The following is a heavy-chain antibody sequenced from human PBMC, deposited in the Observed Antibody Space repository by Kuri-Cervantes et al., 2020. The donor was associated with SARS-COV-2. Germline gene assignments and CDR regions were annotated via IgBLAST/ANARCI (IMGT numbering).Heavy chain of an antibody. CDR3: ARASEYSISATLFDY. J-gene: IGHJ4*01. CDR1: GFSLGTSGEG. D-gene: IGHD5-18*01. Sequence: SGPTLVKPTQTLTLTCTFSGFSLGTSGEGVAWIRLPPGKALEWLALIYWNDHKRYSPSLENRLTITKDTSKNQVVVTMTNMDPLDTATYCCARASEYSISATLFDYWGHGTLVTVSS. V-gene: IGHV2-5*01. CDR2: IYWNDHK.